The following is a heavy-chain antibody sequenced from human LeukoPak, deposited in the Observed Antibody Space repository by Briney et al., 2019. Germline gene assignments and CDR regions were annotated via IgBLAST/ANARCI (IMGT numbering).Heavy chain of an antibody. CDR1: GGSFSGYY. CDR2: INHSGST. CDR3: ARGGGVVVVPAAIDY. V-gene: IGHV4-34*01. Sequence: PSETLSLTCAVYGGSFSGYYWSWLRQPPGKGLEWIGEINHSGSTNYNPSLKSRVTISVDTSKNQFSLKLSSVTAADTAVYYCARGGGVVVVPAAIDYWGQGTLVTVSS. J-gene: IGHJ4*02. D-gene: IGHD2-2*01.